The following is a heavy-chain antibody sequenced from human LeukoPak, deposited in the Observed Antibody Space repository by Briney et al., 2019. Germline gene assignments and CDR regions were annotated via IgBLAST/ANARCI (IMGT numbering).Heavy chain of an antibody. J-gene: IGHJ5*02. Sequence: ASVTVSCKASGYTFTSYGISWVRQAPGQGLEWMGWISAYNGNTNYAQKLQGRVTMTTDTSTGTAYMELRSLRSDDTAVYYCARDHNPDYYDSSGSNWFDPWGQGTLVTVSS. CDR3: ARDHNPDYYDSSGSNWFDP. CDR2: ISAYNGNT. D-gene: IGHD3-22*01. CDR1: GYTFTSYG. V-gene: IGHV1-18*01.